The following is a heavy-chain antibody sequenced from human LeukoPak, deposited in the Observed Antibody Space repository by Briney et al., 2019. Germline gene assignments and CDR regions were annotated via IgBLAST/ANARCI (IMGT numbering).Heavy chain of an antibody. V-gene: IGHV4-59*08. CDR1: GGSISSYY. D-gene: IGHD6-19*01. J-gene: IGHJ4*02. CDR3: ARHAVAVAYPYFDY. CDR2: IYYSGST. Sequence: SETLSLTCTVSGGSISSYYWSWIRQPPGKGLEWIGYIYYSGSTNYNPSLKSRVTISVDTSNNQFSLKLSSVTAADTAVYYCARHAVAVAYPYFDYWGQGTLVTVSS.